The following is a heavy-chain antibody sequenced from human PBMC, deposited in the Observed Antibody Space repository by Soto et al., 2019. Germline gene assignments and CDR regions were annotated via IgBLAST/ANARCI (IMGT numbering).Heavy chain of an antibody. CDR2: INPNSGGT. CDR1: GYTFTGYY. V-gene: IGHV1-2*04. D-gene: IGHD3-9*01. Sequence: ASVKVSCKASGYTFTGYYMHWVRQAPGQGLEWMGWINPNSGGTNYAQKFQGWVTMTRDTSISTAYMELSRLRSDDTAVYYCARAPQYDILTGYPDYWGQGTLVTVSS. CDR3: ARAPQYDILTGYPDY. J-gene: IGHJ4*02.